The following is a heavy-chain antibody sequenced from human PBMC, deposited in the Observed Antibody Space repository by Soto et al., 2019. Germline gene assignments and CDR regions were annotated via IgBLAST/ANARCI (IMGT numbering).Heavy chain of an antibody. D-gene: IGHD5-12*01. V-gene: IGHV4-59*01. CDR2: IYYSGST. CDR3: ARMNVDIVATDDYYYYGMDV. J-gene: IGHJ6*02. Sequence: SETLSLTCTVSGGSISSYYWSWIRQPPGKGLEWIGYIYYSGSTNYNPSLKSRVTISVDTSKNQFSLKLSSVTAADTAVYYCARMNVDIVATDDYYYYGMDVWGQGTTVTVSS. CDR1: GGSISSYY.